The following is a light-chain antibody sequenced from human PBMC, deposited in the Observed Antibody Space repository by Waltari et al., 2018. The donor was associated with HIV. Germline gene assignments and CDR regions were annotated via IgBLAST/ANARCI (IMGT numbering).Light chain of an antibody. CDR2: VVN. V-gene: IGLV2-8*01. J-gene: IGLJ2*01. CDR1: NSEIVNSEY. CDR3: SSSAGTNDFFVL. Sequence: SALTQPPSASGSPGQSVTISCSGINSEIVNSEYVARFQQHSGKPPTLIISVVNKRPSGVPKRFSGSKCGNTASLTVSGLQAEDEADYYCSSSAGTNDFFVLFGGGTKLTVL.